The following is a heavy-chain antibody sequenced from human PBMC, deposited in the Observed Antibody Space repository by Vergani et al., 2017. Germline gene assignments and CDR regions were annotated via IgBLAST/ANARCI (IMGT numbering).Heavy chain of an antibody. J-gene: IGHJ4*02. Sequence: QVRLQESGPGLVKPSETLSLTCSVSGGSMSGYYWRWIRQPPGTELEWIGSIHYSENTNYNPSLKTRVTISVDTSKNQFSLTLTSVTAADTAVYYGASDTHSGKSADGWGQGILVTVTS. CDR1: GGSMSGYY. CDR3: ASDTHSGKSADG. D-gene: IGHD6-19*01. CDR2: IHYSENT. V-gene: IGHV4-59*01.